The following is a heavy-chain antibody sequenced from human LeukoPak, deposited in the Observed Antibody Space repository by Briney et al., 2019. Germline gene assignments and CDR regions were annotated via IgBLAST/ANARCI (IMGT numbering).Heavy chain of an antibody. CDR1: GYTFTGYY. V-gene: IGHV1-2*06. J-gene: IGHJ4*02. D-gene: IGHD2-15*01. Sequence: ASLKVSCKAYGYTFTGYYMHRMRQAPGQGLEWMGRINPNSGDTTYAQKYQGRVTMTSDTSIRIAYMELSRLRSDDTAVYYCAREYCSGGICYTYFDYWGQGTLVTVSS. CDR3: AREYCSGGICYTYFDY. CDR2: INPNSGDT.